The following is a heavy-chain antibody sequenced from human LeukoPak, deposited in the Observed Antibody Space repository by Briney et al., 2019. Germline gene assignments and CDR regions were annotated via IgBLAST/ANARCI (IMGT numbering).Heavy chain of an antibody. D-gene: IGHD4-23*01. CDR3: TREQDREAAATVVGDY. J-gene: IGHJ4*02. Sequence: GGSLRLSCAASGFTFDDYGMSWVRQAPGKGLEWISHISTGTYIAYTDSVKGRFTIPRDNAKNSLYLQMNSLRAEDTAVYYCTREQDREAAATVVGDYWGQGTLVTVSS. V-gene: IGHV3-69-1*02. CDR2: ISTGTYI. CDR1: GFTFDDYG.